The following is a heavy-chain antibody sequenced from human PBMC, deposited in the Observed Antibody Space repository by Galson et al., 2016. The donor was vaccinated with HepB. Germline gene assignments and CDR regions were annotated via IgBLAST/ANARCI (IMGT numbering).Heavy chain of an antibody. CDR3: EGYSDPFDI. J-gene: IGHJ3*02. V-gene: IGHV3-53*01. Sequence: SLRLSCAASGFSVSGKYMSWARQAPEKGLEWASAIFSGDATYYRDSVKGRFTISRDTSKNTLYLQMNNLRAEDTAIYYCEGYSDPFDIWGQGTMVTVSS. CDR1: GFSVSGKY. CDR2: IFSGDAT. D-gene: IGHD3-22*01.